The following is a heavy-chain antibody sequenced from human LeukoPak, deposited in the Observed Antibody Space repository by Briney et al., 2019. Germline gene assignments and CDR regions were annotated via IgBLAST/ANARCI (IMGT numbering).Heavy chain of an antibody. CDR2: ISGSGGST. CDR1: GFTFSSYS. D-gene: IGHD5-18*01. V-gene: IGHV3-23*01. J-gene: IGHJ4*02. Sequence: GGSLRLSCAASGFTFSSYSMNWVRQAPGKGLEWVSAISGSGGSTYYADSVKGRFTISRDNSKNTLYLQMNSLRAEDTAVYYCAKEGGYSYGNQFDYWGQGTLVTVSS. CDR3: AKEGGYSYGNQFDY.